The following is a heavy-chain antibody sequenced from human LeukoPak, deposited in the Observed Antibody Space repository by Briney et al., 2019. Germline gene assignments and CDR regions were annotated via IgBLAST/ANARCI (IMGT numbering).Heavy chain of an antibody. J-gene: IGHJ6*02. Sequence: ASVKVSCKASGYTFSNYTINWVRLAPGQGLEWMGWIDTNTGNPTYAQGFAGRFVFSLDTSVTTTYLQISSLKAEDTAVYYCTRPTIVVITRDYYGMDVWGQGTTVTVSS. CDR1: GYTFSNYT. V-gene: IGHV7-4-1*02. CDR3: TRPTIVVITRDYYGMDV. D-gene: IGHD3-22*01. CDR2: IDTNTGNP.